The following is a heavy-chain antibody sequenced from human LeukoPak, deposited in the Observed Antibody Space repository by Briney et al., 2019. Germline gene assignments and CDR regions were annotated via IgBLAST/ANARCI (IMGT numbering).Heavy chain of an antibody. CDR3: ARDMWGTFDY. D-gene: IGHD7-27*01. Sequence: PGGSLRLSCAASGFTFSVFWMHWVRQAPGTGPVWVSRISPDGSTTSYADSVKGRFTISRDNAKSTLYLQISSLRAEDTAVYYCARDMWGTFDYWGQGTLVTVSS. V-gene: IGHV3-74*01. CDR2: ISPDGSTT. CDR1: GFTFSVFW. J-gene: IGHJ4*02.